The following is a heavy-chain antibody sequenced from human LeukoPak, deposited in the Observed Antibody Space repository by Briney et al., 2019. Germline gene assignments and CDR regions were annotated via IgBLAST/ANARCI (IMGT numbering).Heavy chain of an antibody. CDR2: INGDGSIT. CDR3: SRGLVGYYHDSSTYPDS. CDR1: RFPFSSYW. J-gene: IGHJ4*02. V-gene: IGHV3-74*01. D-gene: IGHD3-22*01. Sequence: GGSLRLSCAASRFPFSSYWMHWVRQAPGKGLVWVSRINGDGSITTYADSVKGRFTISRDNAKNMLYLQLDSLTAEDTAVYYCSRGLVGYYHDSSTYPDSWGQGALVTVSS.